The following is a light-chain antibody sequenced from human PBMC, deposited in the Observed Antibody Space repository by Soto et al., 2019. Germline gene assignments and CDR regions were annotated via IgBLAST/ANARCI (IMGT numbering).Light chain of an antibody. CDR3: QQYGSSLWT. J-gene: IGKJ1*01. V-gene: IGKV3-20*01. CDR1: QSVSSSY. CDR2: GAS. Sequence: EIVLTQSPATLSLSPGERATLSCRASQSVSSSYLAWYQHKPGQAPRLLIYGASSRATGIPDRFSGSGSGTDFTLTISRLEPEDFAVYYCQQYGSSLWTFGQGTKVDIK.